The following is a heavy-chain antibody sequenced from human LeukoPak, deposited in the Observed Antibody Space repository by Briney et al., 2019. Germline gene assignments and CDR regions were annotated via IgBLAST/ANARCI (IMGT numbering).Heavy chain of an antibody. Sequence: SETLSLSGTVDGGAIGSHFWSWIRHPPGKGLEWIGYIYYSGSTNYNPSLKSRVTISVDTSKNQFSLKLSSVTAADTAVYYCASNYDSSGYSVGAFDIWGQGTMVTVSS. CDR3: ASNYDSSGYSVGAFDI. CDR1: GGAIGSHF. J-gene: IGHJ3*02. CDR2: IYYSGST. D-gene: IGHD3-22*01. V-gene: IGHV4-59*11.